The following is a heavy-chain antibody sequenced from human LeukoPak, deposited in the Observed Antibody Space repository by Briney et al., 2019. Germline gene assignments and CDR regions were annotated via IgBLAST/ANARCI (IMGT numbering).Heavy chain of an antibody. V-gene: IGHV3-30*03. J-gene: IGHJ4*02. Sequence: GGSLRLSCAASGFTFSSYGMHWVRQAPGKGLEWVAVISYDGSNKYYADSVKGRFTISRDNSKNTLYLQMNSLRAEDTAVYYCASPYSSSTFDYWGQGTLVTVSS. CDR1: GFTFSSYG. CDR3: ASPYSSSTFDY. CDR2: ISYDGSNK. D-gene: IGHD6-6*01.